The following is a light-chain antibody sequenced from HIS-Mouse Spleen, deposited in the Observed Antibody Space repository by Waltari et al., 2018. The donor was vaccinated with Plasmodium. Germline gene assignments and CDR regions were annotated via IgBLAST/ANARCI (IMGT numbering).Light chain of an antibody. V-gene: IGLV2-23*01. J-gene: IGLJ1*01. CDR1: SSDVGSYHL. CDR3: CSYAGSSTYV. CDR2: EGS. Sequence: QSALTHPAPVSGPPGQSITISCTGTSSDVGSYHLVSWYQQHPGKAPKLMIYEGSKRPAGVSNRFSGSKSGNTASLTISGLQAEDEADYYCCSYAGSSTYVFGTGTKVTVL.